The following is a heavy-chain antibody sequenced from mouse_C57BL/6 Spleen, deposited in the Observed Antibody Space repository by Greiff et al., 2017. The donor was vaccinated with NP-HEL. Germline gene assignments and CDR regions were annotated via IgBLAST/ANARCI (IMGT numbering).Heavy chain of an antibody. J-gene: IGHJ2*01. Sequence: VMLVESGAELVKPGASVKLSCKASGYTFTEYTIHWVKQRSGQGLEWIGWFYPGSGSIKYNEKFKDKATLTADKSSSTVYMELSRLTSEDSAVYCCARHEGRLYYGSSFDYWGQGTTLTVSS. CDR2: FYPGSGSI. V-gene: IGHV1-62-2*01. D-gene: IGHD1-1*01. CDR3: ARHEGRLYYGSSFDY. CDR1: GYTFTEYT.